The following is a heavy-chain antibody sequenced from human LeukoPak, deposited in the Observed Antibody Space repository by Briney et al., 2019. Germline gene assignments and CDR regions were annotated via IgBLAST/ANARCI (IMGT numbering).Heavy chain of an antibody. J-gene: IGHJ4*02. V-gene: IGHV5-51*01. CDR1: GYRFTSYW. D-gene: IGHD3-10*01. CDR2: IYPGDSDT. Sequence: GESLKISCKGSGYRFTSYWIGWVRQMPGKGLEWMGIIYPGDSDTRYSPSFQGQVTISADKSISTAYLQWSSLKASDTAMYYCARQYYYGSGSYYLFDYWGQGTLVTVSS. CDR3: ARQYYYGSGSYYLFDY.